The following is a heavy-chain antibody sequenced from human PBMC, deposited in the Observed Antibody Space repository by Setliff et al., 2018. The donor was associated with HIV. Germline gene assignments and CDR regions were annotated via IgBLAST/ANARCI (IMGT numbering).Heavy chain of an antibody. CDR1: GGSIGSHY. CDR2: IYYNGIT. J-gene: IGHJ1*01. D-gene: IGHD3-22*01. V-gene: IGHV4-59*11. Sequence: LSLTCTVSGGSIGSHYWSWIRQPPGKGLEWIGSIYYNGITNYNPSLKSRVTVSVDTSKNQFSLKLSSVTAADTAVYYCARAGYYGSTSYWEYFQHWGQGTLVTVSS. CDR3: ARAGYYGSTSYWEYFQH.